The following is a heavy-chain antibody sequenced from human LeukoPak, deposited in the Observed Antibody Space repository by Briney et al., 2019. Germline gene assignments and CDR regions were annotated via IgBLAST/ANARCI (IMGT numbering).Heavy chain of an antibody. CDR3: ARERRYYDSSGYYYAMDV. CDR1: GGSISSYY. V-gene: IGHV4-59*01. J-gene: IGHJ6*02. D-gene: IGHD3-22*01. Sequence: SETLSLTCTVSGGSISSYYWSWIRQPPGKGLEGIGFISYSGSTNYNPSLKSRVTISVDTSKDQFSLKLSSVPAADTAVYYCARERRYYDSSGYYYAMDVWGQGTTVTVSS. CDR2: ISYSGST.